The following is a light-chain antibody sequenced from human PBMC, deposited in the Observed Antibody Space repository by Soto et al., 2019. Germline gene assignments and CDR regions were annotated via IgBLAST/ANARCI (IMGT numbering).Light chain of an antibody. CDR3: QRTYNALLT. CDR2: AAS. V-gene: IGKV1-39*01. Sequence: IQMTQSPSSLSASLGVRVTIICRASQSVGSSLKWYQQKPGKAPKLRIYAASSLQTGVPSRFSGSGSGTDFTLTISSLQPEDVATYYGQRTYNALLTFGGGGKVDTK. J-gene: IGKJ4*01. CDR1: QSVGSS.